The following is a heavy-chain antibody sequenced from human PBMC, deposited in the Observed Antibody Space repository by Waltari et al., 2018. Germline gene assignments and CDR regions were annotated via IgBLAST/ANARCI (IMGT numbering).Heavy chain of an antibody. CDR1: GGTFSNYA. D-gene: IGHD6-13*01. CDR2: TIPVFESP. Sequence: QVQLVQSGAEVKKPGSSVKVSCKASGGTFSNYALSWVRQAPGQGLEWMGGTIPVFESPNYAQKFQGRVTITAAESTRTAYMELTSLRSEDTAMYYCAVGDRSSWYHQYWGQGTLVTVSS. J-gene: IGHJ4*02. V-gene: IGHV1-69*12. CDR3: AVGDRSSWYHQY.